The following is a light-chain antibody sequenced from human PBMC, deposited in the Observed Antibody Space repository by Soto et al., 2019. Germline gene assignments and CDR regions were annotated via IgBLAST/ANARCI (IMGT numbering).Light chain of an antibody. CDR3: SSYTTSNTRQIV. V-gene: IGLV2-14*03. CDR2: DVS. CDR1: SSDVGGYNY. J-gene: IGLJ1*01. Sequence: QSVLAQPASMSGSPGQSITISCTGTSSDVGGYNYVSWYQHHPGKTPKLMIFDVSNRPSGVSNRFSVSKSGNTASLTISGLQPEDEADYYCSSYTTSNTRQIVFGTGTKVTVL.